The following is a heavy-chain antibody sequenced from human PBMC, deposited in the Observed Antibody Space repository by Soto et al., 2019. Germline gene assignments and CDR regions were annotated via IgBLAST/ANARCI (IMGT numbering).Heavy chain of an antibody. CDR2: INPSGGST. V-gene: IGHV1-46*04. CDR3: GYWPIRGYYYYYMDV. Sequence: QVQLVQSGAEVKKPGASVKVSCKASGYTFTSYYMHWVRQAPGQGLEWMGIINPSGGSTSYAQKLQGRVTMTRENSKRTSYLGVSRLRIEGKAVYYCGYWPIRGYYYYYMDVWGKGTTVTVSS. CDR1: GYTFTSYY. J-gene: IGHJ6*03. D-gene: IGHD3-10*01.